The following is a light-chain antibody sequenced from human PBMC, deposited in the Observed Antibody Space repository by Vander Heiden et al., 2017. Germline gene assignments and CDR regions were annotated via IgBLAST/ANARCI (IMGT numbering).Light chain of an antibody. CDR2: KDS. Sequence: SYELTLPPSVSVSPGQTARNTCPADALSKQYSYWYQQRPGQAPVLLIYKDSQRPPGIPERFSGSTSGTTVTLTISGVQAEDEADYFCQSADSDDAYVVFGGGTKLTVL. J-gene: IGLJ2*01. CDR3: QSADSDDAYVV. CDR1: ALSKQY. V-gene: IGLV3-25*03.